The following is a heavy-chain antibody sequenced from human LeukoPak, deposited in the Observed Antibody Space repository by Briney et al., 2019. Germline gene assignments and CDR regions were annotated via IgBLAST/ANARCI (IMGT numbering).Heavy chain of an antibody. Sequence: GGSLRLSCAVSGLTFSSYSMHWVRQAPGKGLEWVSYISSSSSTIYYADSVKGRFTISRDNAKNSLYLQMNSLTDEDTAVYYCGRGLYEYGSGSTRFCYWGQGTLVSVCS. CDR1: GLTFSSYS. J-gene: IGHJ4*02. CDR3: GRGLYEYGSGSTRFCY. CDR2: ISSSSSTI. D-gene: IGHD3-10*01. V-gene: IGHV3-48*02.